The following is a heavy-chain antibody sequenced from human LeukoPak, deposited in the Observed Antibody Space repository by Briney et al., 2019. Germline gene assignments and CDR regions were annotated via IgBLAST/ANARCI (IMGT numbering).Heavy chain of an antibody. CDR3: AKGGYSNGRYYYYYMDV. J-gene: IGHJ6*03. D-gene: IGHD5-18*01. V-gene: IGHV3-23*01. CDR2: FSFNGEST. CDR1: GFTFDDYA. Sequence: GGSLRLSCAASGFTFDDYAMHWVRQAPGKGLEWVSSFSFNGESTYYADSAKGRFTISRDNSKNTLYLQMNSLRAEDTAVYYCAKGGYSNGRYYYYYMDVWGEGTTVTVSS.